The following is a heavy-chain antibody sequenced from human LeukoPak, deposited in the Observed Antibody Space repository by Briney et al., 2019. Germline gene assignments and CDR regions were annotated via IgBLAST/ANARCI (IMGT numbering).Heavy chain of an antibody. CDR3: AKDIIAVAGTLGYYFDY. CDR2: ISWNSGSI. V-gene: IGHV3-9*01. CDR1: KFIFRDYA. Sequence: QAGGSLRLSCAASKFIFRDYAMSWVRQAPGKGLEWVSGISWNSGSIGYADSVKGRFTISRDNAKNSLYLQMNSLRAEDTALYYCAKDIIAVAGTLGYYFDYWGQGTLVTVSS. D-gene: IGHD6-19*01. J-gene: IGHJ4*02.